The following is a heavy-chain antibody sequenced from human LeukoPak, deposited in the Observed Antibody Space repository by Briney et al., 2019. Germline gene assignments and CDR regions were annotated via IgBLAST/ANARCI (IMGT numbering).Heavy chain of an antibody. Sequence: GGSLRLSCAASGFTFNNYALSWVRQAPGKGLEWVSAISGSGGSTYNADSVKGRFTISRDNSKNTLYLRMNSLRAEDTAVYYCAKDKGGSYYPAYFDYWGQGTLVTVSS. CDR2: ISGSGGST. V-gene: IGHV3-23*01. CDR3: AKDKGGSYYPAYFDY. D-gene: IGHD1-26*01. J-gene: IGHJ4*02. CDR1: GFTFNNYA.